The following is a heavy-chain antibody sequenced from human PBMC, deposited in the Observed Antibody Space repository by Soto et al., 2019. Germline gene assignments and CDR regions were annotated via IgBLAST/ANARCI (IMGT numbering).Heavy chain of an antibody. Sequence: SQTLSLTCAISGDSVSSNSAAWNWIRQSPSRGLEWLGRTYYKSKWSNEYSVSVKTRMTISPDTSKNQFSLRLNSVTPEDTAVYYCARTRGYFDYWGQGLLVTVSS. CDR2: TYYKSKWSN. V-gene: IGHV6-1*01. J-gene: IGHJ4*02. CDR3: ARTRGYFDY. D-gene: IGHD3-10*01. CDR1: GDSVSSNSAA.